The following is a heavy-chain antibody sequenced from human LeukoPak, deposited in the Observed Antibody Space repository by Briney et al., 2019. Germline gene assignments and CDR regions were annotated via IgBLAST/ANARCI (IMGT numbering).Heavy chain of an antibody. CDR3: ARQNDFRLDY. J-gene: IGHJ4*02. D-gene: IGHD3-3*01. CDR1: GYTFSSYW. Sequence: GESLKISCKGSGYTFSSYWICWVRQMPGKGLEWVGIIFPGDSDTRYSPSLQGQVTISVDTSIGTAYLQWSSLKASDTAIYYCARQNDFRLDYWGQGTLVTVSS. V-gene: IGHV5-51*01. CDR2: IFPGDSDT.